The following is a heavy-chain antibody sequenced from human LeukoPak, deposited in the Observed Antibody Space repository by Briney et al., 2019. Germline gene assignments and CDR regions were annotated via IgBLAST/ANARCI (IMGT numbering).Heavy chain of an antibody. J-gene: IGHJ4*02. V-gene: IGHV1-46*01. Sequence: ASVKVSCKASGYTFTSYYMHWVRQAPGQGLEWMGIINPSGGSTNYAQKLQGRVTMTTDTSTSTAYMELRSLRSDDTAVYYCAREFDDYLNYFDYWGQGTLVTVSS. CDR3: AREFDDYLNYFDY. CDR1: GYTFTSYY. D-gene: IGHD4-11*01. CDR2: INPSGGST.